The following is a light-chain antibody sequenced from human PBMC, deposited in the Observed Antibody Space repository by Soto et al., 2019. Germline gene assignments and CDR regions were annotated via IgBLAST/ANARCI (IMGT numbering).Light chain of an antibody. V-gene: IGLV2-11*01. J-gene: IGLJ3*02. CDR2: DAS. Sequence: QSALTQPRSVSASPGQSVTISCTGTSSNVGDYNYVSWYQQNPGKAPKLMIYDASKRPSGVPDRFSGSKSGNAASLTITGLQAYDEADYYCRSYAAVYSWVFGGGTQLTVL. CDR3: RSYAAVYSWV. CDR1: SSNVGDYNY.